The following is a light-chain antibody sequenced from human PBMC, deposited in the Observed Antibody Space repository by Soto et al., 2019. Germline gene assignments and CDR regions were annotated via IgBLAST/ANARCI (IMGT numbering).Light chain of an antibody. Sequence: ENVLTQSPXXXXLSPGERATLSCRASQSVGNNLAWYQQRPGQAPTLLISDASSRATGIPDRFSGSGSGTDFTLTISRLEPEDFALYYCQQYGPSLITFGQGTRLESK. CDR3: QQYGPSLIT. CDR1: QSVGNN. CDR2: DAS. J-gene: IGKJ5*01. V-gene: IGKV3-20*01.